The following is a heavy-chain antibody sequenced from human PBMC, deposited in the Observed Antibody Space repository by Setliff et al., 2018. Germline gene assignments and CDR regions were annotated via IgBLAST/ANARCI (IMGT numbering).Heavy chain of an antibody. Sequence: ASVKVSCKSSGYIFRSYGLSWVRQVPGQGPEWMGTINTGGGSASIVDQFQGRVTMTRDTSTSTVYLEMSSLRSDDTAVYYCARAGMAASNRKGVFEFWGQGTLVTVSS. CDR1: GYIFRSYG. V-gene: IGHV1-46*01. CDR2: INTGGGSA. D-gene: IGHD3-10*01. J-gene: IGHJ4*02. CDR3: ARAGMAASNRKGVFEF.